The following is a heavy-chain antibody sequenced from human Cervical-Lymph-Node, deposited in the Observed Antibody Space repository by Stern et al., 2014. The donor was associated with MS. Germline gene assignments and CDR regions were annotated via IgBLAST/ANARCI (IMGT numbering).Heavy chain of an antibody. J-gene: IGHJ4*02. CDR2: TYYRGNS. V-gene: IGHV4-59*03. CDR1: GGSTSSFY. CDR3: SSSGYNGVDDYFDY. D-gene: IGHD3-22*01. Sequence: QVRLQESGPGLVRPSETLSLTCTVSGGSTSSFYWSWIRQAPGKGLEWIWYTYYRGNSNYNPSLRGRVTISADTSKSQFSLKLHSVTAADTAVYYCSSSGYNGVDDYFDYWGQGTLVTVSS.